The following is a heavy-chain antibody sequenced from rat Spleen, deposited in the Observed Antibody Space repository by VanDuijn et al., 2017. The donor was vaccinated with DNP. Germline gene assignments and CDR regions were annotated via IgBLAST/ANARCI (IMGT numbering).Heavy chain of an antibody. CDR2: ISYDGLST. Sequence: EVKLVESGGGLVQPGRSLKLSCAASGFTFSDYNMVWVRQAPKKGLEWVATISYDGLSTNYRDPVKGRFTISRDNAKSTLYLQMDSVRSEDTATYYCATQDGSSGFDYWGQGVMVTVSS. CDR3: ATQDGSSGFDY. J-gene: IGHJ2*01. CDR1: GFTFSDYN. D-gene: IGHD5-1*01. V-gene: IGHV5-7*01.